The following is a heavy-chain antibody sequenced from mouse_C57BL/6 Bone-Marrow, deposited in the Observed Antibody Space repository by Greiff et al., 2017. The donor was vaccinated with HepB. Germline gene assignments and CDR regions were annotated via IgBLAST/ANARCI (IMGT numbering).Heavy chain of an antibody. J-gene: IGHJ3*01. Sequence: DVMLVESGGGLVKPGGSLKLSCAASGFTFSDYGMHWVRQAPEKGLEWVAYISSGSSTIYYADTVKGRFTISRDNAKNTLFLQMTSLRSEDTAMYYCAREDDGYYSWFAYWGQGTLVTVSA. CDR3: AREDDGYYSWFAY. CDR2: ISSGSSTI. V-gene: IGHV5-17*01. D-gene: IGHD2-3*01. CDR1: GFTFSDYG.